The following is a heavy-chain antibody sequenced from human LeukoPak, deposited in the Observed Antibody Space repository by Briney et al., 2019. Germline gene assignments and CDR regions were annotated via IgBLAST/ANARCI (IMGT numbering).Heavy chain of an antibody. CDR2: ISGSGGST. Sequence: GGSLRLSCAASGFTFSSYAMSWVRQAPGKGLEWVSLISGSGGSTYYADSVMGRFTISRDNSKNTLYLQLSSLRAEDTAVFYCARPVTTLTTWNGDFDYWGQGTLVSVSS. V-gene: IGHV3-23*01. CDR3: ARPVTTLTTWNGDFDY. CDR1: GFTFSSYA. D-gene: IGHD4-17*01. J-gene: IGHJ4*02.